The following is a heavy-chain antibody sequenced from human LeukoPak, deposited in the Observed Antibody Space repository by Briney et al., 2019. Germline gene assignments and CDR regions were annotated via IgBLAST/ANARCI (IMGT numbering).Heavy chain of an antibody. CDR1: GFIFNNYL. CDR3: AKALYSTTYYYFDL. V-gene: IGHV3-23*01. J-gene: IGHJ2*01. D-gene: IGHD2/OR15-2a*01. CDR2: ISGGGNST. Sequence: GGSLRLSCAASGFIFNNYLMTWVRQAPGKGLGWVSTISGGGNSTYHADSVKGRFSISRDNSKNTLFLQMNSLRADDTAVYYCAKALYSTTYYYFDLWGRGTLVTVSS.